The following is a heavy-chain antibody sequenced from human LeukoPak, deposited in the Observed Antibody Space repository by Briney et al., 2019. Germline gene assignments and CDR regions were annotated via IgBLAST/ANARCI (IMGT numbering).Heavy chain of an antibody. CDR3: ARRNVPAAIFSYYMDV. J-gene: IGHJ6*03. CDR1: GFTFSSYW. Sequence: GGSLRLSCAASGFTFSSYWMSWVRQAPGKGLEWVANIKQDGSEKYYVDSVKGRFTISRDNAKSSLYLQMNSLRAEDTAVYYCARRNVPAAIFSYYMDVWGKGTTVTVSS. CDR2: IKQDGSEK. V-gene: IGHV3-7*01. D-gene: IGHD2-2*02.